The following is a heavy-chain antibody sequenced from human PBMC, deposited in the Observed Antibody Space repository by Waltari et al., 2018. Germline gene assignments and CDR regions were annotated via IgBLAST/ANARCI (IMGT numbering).Heavy chain of an antibody. CDR3: ARDGWYYGSGSSIAFDI. V-gene: IGHV3-48*03. J-gene: IGHJ3*02. CDR1: GFTFSSYE. D-gene: IGHD3-10*01. CDR2: ISSSCSTI. Sequence: EVQLVESGGGLVQPGGSLRLSCAASGFTFSSYEMNWVRQAPGKGLEWVSYISSSCSTIYYADSVKGRFTISRDNAKNSLYLQMNSLRAEDTAVYYCARDGWYYGSGSSIAFDIWGQGTMVTVSS.